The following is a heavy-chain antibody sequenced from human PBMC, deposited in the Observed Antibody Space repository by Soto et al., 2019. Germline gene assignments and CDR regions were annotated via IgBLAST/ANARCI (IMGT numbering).Heavy chain of an antibody. J-gene: IGHJ3*02. V-gene: IGHV1-46*01. CDR2: INPSGGST. CDR3: AREVGVTTTGSPDAFDI. D-gene: IGHD1-26*01. Sequence: AASVKVSCKASGYTFTSYYMHWVRQAPGQGLEWMGIINPSGGSTSYAQKLQGRVTMTRDTSTSTVYMELSSLRSEDTAVYYCAREVGVTTTGSPDAFDIWGQGTMVTVSS. CDR1: GYTFTSYY.